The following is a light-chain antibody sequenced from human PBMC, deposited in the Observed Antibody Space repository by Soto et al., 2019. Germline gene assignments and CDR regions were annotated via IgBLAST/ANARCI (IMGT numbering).Light chain of an antibody. CDR2: GAS. Sequence: EVMLTQSPGTLSLSPGERATLSCRASRSVSSNYLAWYQQKAGQPPRLLIYGASNRATGIPDRFSGSGSGTDFTLTIRRLEPEDFAVYYCQQYDTSPRTFGQGPKVEFK. CDR3: QQYDTSPRT. J-gene: IGKJ1*01. CDR1: RSVSSNY. V-gene: IGKV3-20*01.